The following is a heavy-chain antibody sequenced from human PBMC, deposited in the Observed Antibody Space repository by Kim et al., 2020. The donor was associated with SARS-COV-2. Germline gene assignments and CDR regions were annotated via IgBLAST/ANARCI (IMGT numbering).Heavy chain of an antibody. CDR2: TRNKATSYTT. CDR3: ARVPQAGATKGAFDI. V-gene: IGHV3-72*01. D-gene: IGHD1-26*01. CDR1: GFTFSDHY. J-gene: IGHJ3*02. Sequence: GGSLRLSCEASGFTFSDHYMDWVRQAPGKGLEWVGRTRNKATSYTTAYAASVKGRFTIAKDDSKNSLYLQMNSLKTEDTAVYYCARVPQAGATKGAFDIWGQGTMVTVSS.